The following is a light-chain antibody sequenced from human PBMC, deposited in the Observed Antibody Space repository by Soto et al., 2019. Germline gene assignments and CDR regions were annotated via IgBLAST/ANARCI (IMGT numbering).Light chain of an antibody. V-gene: IGKV1-5*03. CDR1: QSIGSW. J-gene: IGKJ2*01. Sequence: DIPMTQSPSTLSASVGDGVTITCRASQSIGSWLAWYQQKPGKAPKLLIYKATNLQSGVPSRFSGSGSGTDFSITISSLQPVDSATYFCQQYNDFQYTFGPGTKLEI. CDR2: KAT. CDR3: QQYNDFQYT.